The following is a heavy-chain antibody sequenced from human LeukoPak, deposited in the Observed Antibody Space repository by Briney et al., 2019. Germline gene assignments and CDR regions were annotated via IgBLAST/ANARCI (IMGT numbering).Heavy chain of an antibody. CDR2: IYDTGIT. Sequence: PSETLSVTCTVSGDSISNDYWAWIRQPPGRGLEWIGHIYDTGITKDNPALKSRLTISLQTSRHRFSLKLSSLTAAATAIYFCARVRNFPDAFDIWGQGRMVTVSS. V-gene: IGHV4-59*01. CDR3: ARVRNFPDAFDI. J-gene: IGHJ3*02. CDR1: GDSISNDY.